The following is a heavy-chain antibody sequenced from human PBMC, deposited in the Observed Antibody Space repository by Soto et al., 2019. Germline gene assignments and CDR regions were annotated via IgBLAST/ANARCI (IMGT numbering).Heavy chain of an antibody. CDR3: AKGALQYSSGWYYYYGMDV. CDR2: ISYDGSNK. D-gene: IGHD6-19*01. Sequence: QVQLVESGGGVVQPGRSLRLSCAASGFTFSSYGMHWVRQAPGKGLEWVAVISYDGSNKYYADSVKGRFTISRDNSKNTLYLQMNSLRAEDTAVYYWAKGALQYSSGWYYYYGMDVWGQGTTVTVSS. CDR1: GFTFSSYG. J-gene: IGHJ6*02. V-gene: IGHV3-30*18.